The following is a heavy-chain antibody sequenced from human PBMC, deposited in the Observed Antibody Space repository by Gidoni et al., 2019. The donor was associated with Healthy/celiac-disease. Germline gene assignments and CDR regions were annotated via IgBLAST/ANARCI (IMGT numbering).Heavy chain of an antibody. D-gene: IGHD1-26*01. CDR1: GGSISSSSYY. CDR3: ARRDMWEGWFDP. CDR2: IYYSGST. Sequence: QLQLQESGPGLVKPSETLSLTCTVSGGSISSSSYYWGWLRQPPGKGLEWIGSIYYSGSTYYNPSLKSRVTISVDTSKNQFSLKLSSVTAADTAVYYCARRDMWEGWFDPWGQGTLVTVSS. V-gene: IGHV4-39*01. J-gene: IGHJ5*02.